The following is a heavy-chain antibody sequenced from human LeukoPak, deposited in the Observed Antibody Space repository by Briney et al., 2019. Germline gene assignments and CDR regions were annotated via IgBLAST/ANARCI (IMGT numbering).Heavy chain of an antibody. CDR1: GYTFTGYN. V-gene: IGHV1-2*02. J-gene: IGHJ4*02. D-gene: IGHD6-13*01. Sequence: ASVKVSCKASGYTFTGYNMHWVRQAPGQGLQWMGWINPNSGGTNYAQKFQGRVTMTRDMSISTAYMELSRLRSDDTAVYYCARNLAAAGTSFDYWGQGTLVTVSS. CDR3: ARNLAAAGTSFDY. CDR2: INPNSGGT.